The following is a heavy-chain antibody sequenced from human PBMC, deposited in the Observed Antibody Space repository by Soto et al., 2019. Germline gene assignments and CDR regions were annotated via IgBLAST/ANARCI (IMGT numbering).Heavy chain of an antibody. CDR3: ATGLTLPVRPSFDT. CDR2: IFSGENT. V-gene: IGHV3-53*01. CDR1: GFTVSGNY. Sequence: EVQLVESGGGLIQPGGSLTLSCAASGFTVSGNYITWVRQPPGKGLEWVSVIFSGENTYYSDSVKGRFTISRDNSKNTVYLQMNRLRGDDTAVYFCATGLTLPVRPSFDTWGQGTLLTVSS. J-gene: IGHJ5*02. D-gene: IGHD2-21*02.